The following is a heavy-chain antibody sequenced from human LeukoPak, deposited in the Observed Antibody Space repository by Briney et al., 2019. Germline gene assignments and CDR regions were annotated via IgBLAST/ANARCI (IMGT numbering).Heavy chain of an antibody. CDR2: IYYDGSNK. CDR1: GFTFSSYG. D-gene: IGHD3-10*01. J-gene: IGHJ4*02. CDR3: AREGYYGSGSPPSLYFDY. V-gene: IGHV3-30*02. Sequence: PGGSLRLSCAASGFTFSSYGMHWVRQAPGRGLEWVALIYYDGSNKYYADSVKGRFTISRDNSRSTLYLQMNSLRPEDTAIYYCAREGYYGSGSPPSLYFDYWGQGTLVTVSS.